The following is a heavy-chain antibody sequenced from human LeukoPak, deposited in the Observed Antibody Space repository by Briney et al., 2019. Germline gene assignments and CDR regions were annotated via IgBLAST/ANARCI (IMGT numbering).Heavy chain of an antibody. D-gene: IGHD1-7*01. Sequence: TGGSLRLSCAASGFTFSDSYMSWVRQAPGKGLDWASTLGSRSADTYYADSVKGRFTISRDSSKHTLYLLMNSLRADDTATYYCAKTTETTLSYDAFDIWGQGTMVTVSS. V-gene: IGHV3-23*01. CDR1: GFTFSDSY. J-gene: IGHJ3*02. CDR3: AKTTETTLSYDAFDI. CDR2: LGSRSADT.